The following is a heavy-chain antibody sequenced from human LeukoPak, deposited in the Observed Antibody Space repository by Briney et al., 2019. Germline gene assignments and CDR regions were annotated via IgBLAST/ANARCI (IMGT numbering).Heavy chain of an antibody. V-gene: IGHV4-34*01. J-gene: IGHJ6*02. CDR1: GGSFSGYY. CDR3: ARGRALTRPNYYGMDV. Sequence: PSETLSLTCAVYGGSFSGYYWSWIRQPPGKGLEWIGEINHSGSTNYNPSLKSRVTISVDTSKNQFSLKLSSVTAADTAVYYCARGRALTRPNYYGMDVWGQGTTVTVSS. CDR2: INHSGST.